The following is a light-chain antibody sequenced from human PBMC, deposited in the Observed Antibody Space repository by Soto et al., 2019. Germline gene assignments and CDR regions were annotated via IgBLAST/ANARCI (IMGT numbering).Light chain of an antibody. Sequence: DIQMTQSPSTLSASVGDRVTITCRASQNIGTWLAWYQQKPGKAPKLLIYEASSFERGVPSRFSGSGSGTESTINISGLKTDDAATYYCQQMTFGGGTKVDIK. CDR3: QQMT. J-gene: IGKJ4*01. CDR1: QNIGTW. V-gene: IGKV1-5*01. CDR2: EAS.